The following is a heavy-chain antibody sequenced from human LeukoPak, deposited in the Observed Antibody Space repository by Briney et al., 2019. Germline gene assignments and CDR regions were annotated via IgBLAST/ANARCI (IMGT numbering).Heavy chain of an antibody. D-gene: IGHD1-7*01. V-gene: IGHV3-30-3*01. CDR3: ARVDNWNYAFDY. J-gene: IGHJ4*02. Sequence: GRSLRLSCAASGFTFSSYAMHWVRQAPGKGLEWVAVISYDGSNKYYADSVKGRFTISRDNSKNTLYLQMNSLRAEDTAVYYCARVDNWNYAFDYWGQGTLVTVSS. CDR1: GFTFSSYA. CDR2: ISYDGSNK.